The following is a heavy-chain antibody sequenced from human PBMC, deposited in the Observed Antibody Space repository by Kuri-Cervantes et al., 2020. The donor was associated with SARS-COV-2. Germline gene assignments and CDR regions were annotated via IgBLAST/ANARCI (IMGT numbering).Heavy chain of an antibody. V-gene: IGHV3-23*01. CDR2: ISGSGGST. D-gene: IGHD3-3*01. Sequence: LSLTCAASGFTFSSYAMSWVRQAPGKGLEWVSAISGSGGSTYYADSVKGRFTISRDNSKNTLYLQMNSLRAEDTAVYYCAREAREQWGEYYDFWSGYYPSVRYYYYYGMDVWGQGTTVTGSS. CDR3: AREAREQWGEYYDFWSGYYPSVRYYYYYGMDV. CDR1: GFTFSSYA. J-gene: IGHJ6*02.